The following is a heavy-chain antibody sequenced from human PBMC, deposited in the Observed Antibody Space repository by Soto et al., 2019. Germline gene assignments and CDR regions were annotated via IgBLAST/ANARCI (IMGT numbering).Heavy chain of an antibody. CDR1: RFTFSDYS. Sequence: GGSLRLSCEASRFTFSDYSMNWVRQAPGKGLEWVSSISPRSSYIHYADSVKGRFIISRDDAKSALFLQMNSLRAEDTAVYYCATLIKTYYDDSSGYSQDYWGQGTLVTVS. V-gene: IGHV3-21*01. CDR3: ATLIKTYYDDSSGYSQDY. J-gene: IGHJ4*01. CDR2: ISPRSSYI. D-gene: IGHD3-22*01.